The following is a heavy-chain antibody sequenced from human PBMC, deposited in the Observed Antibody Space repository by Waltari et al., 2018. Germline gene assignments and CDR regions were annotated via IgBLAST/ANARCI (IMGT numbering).Heavy chain of an antibody. J-gene: IGHJ4*02. D-gene: IGHD2-15*01. CDR2: LTDVGAT. CDR3: ARDRGGSPSDLFDY. CDR1: GLVFSKSA. V-gene: IGHV3-23*04. Sequence: EVQLVESGGGLVQPGGSLRLSCAASGLVFSKSALTWVRQAPGKGLEWVSTLTDVGATFYGGSVKGRFIISRDNSKSTVYLQMDSLRADDTAVYYCARDRGGSPSDLFDYWGQGILVTVSS.